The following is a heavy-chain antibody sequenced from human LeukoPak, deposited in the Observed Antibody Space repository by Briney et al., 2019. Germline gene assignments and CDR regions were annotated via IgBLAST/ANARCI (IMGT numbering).Heavy chain of an antibody. D-gene: IGHD3-3*01. CDR1: GYTFTSYG. J-gene: IGHJ6*03. Sequence: ASVKVSCRASGYTFTSYGISWVRQAPGQGLEWMGWTGAYNGNTNYAQKLQGRVTMTTDTSTSTAYMELRSLRSDDTAVYYCARADAFGYYYMDVWGKGTTVTVSS. CDR3: ARADAFGYYYMDV. CDR2: TGAYNGNT. V-gene: IGHV1-18*01.